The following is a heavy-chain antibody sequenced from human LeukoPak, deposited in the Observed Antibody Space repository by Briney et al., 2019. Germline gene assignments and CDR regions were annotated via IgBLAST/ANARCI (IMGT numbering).Heavy chain of an antibody. J-gene: IGHJ4*02. Sequence: PTGGSLRLSCAASGFTFSSHWMHWVRQAPGKGLVWVSRINSGGSSISYADSVKGRFTISRDNAKNSLYLQMNSLRVEDTAVYYCAKEGRSLQTYWGQGTLVTVSS. D-gene: IGHD5-24*01. CDR1: GFTFSSHW. V-gene: IGHV3-74*01. CDR2: INSGGSSI. CDR3: AKEGRSLQTY.